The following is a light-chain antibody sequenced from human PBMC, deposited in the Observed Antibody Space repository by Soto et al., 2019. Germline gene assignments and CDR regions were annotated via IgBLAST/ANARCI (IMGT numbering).Light chain of an antibody. CDR1: RSVRSY. V-gene: IGKV3-11*01. CDR3: QQRDAWPPIT. J-gene: IGKJ5*01. Sequence: EIVLTQSPATLSLSPGERATLSCRASRSVRSYLAWYQQKPGQAPRLLIYDASNRAAGIPARFSGSGSETDFTLTISNLESEDCAVYYCQQRDAWPPITFGQGTRLEIK. CDR2: DAS.